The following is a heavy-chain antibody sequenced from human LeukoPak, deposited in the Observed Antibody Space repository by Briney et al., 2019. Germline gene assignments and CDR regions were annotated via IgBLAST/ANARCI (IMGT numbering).Heavy chain of an antibody. Sequence: GASVKVSCKVAGYTLTELSMHWVRQGPGKGLEWMGGFDPEDGETIYAQKFQGRVTMTEDTSTDTAYMELSSLRSEDTAVYYCATRSYMVRGVMGAFDIWGQGTMVTVSS. V-gene: IGHV1-24*01. D-gene: IGHD3-10*01. CDR2: FDPEDGET. CDR1: GYTLTELS. CDR3: ATRSYMVRGVMGAFDI. J-gene: IGHJ3*02.